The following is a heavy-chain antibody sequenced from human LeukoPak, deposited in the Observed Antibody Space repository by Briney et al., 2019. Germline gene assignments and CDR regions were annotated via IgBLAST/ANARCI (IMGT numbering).Heavy chain of an antibody. CDR3: AVIGYCSGGSCWLYGMDV. D-gene: IGHD2-15*01. CDR1: GGSISSSSYD. Sequence: SQSLSPTCTVSGGSISSSSYDWGWLREPPGKGLEWIGSIYYSGSTYYNPSLKSRVTISVDTSKNHFSLKLSSVTAADTAVYYCAVIGYCSGGSCWLYGMDVWGQGTTVTVSS. J-gene: IGHJ6*02. CDR2: IYYSGST. V-gene: IGHV4-39*02.